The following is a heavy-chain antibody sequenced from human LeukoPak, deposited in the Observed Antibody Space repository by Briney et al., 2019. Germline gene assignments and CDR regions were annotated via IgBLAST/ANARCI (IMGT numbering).Heavy chain of an antibody. J-gene: IGHJ5*02. V-gene: IGHV3-23*01. CDR2: ISDDSGKI. CDR3: AREYDSSWPS. CDR1: GFRFRTYA. Sequence: PGGSLRLSCAASGFRFRTYAMSWVRQAPGKGLEWVSAISDDSGKIYYADSVKSRFTISRDNSKSTLFMQMNSLRAEDTAVYYCAREYDSSWPSWGQGTRVTVSS. D-gene: IGHD3-22*01.